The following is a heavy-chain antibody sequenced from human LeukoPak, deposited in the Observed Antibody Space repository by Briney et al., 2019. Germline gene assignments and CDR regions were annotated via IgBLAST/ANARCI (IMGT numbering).Heavy chain of an antibody. CDR3: ARASQWLAFDY. D-gene: IGHD6-19*01. V-gene: IGHV3-66*01. CDR2: IYNGDNT. Sequence: GGSLRLSCAASGFTVSNNYMTWVRQAPGKGLEWVSVIYNGDNTNYADSVKGRFTISRDNSKNTLYLQMNSLRAEDTAVYYCARASQWLAFDYWGQGTLVTVSS. J-gene: IGHJ4*02. CDR1: GFTVSNNY.